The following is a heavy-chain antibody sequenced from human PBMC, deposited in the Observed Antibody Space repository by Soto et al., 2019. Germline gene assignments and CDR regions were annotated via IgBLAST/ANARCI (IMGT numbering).Heavy chain of an antibody. CDR2: ITGGGAYT. CDR3: AKGSANASPYYFDY. J-gene: IGHJ4*02. CDR1: GFTFSSYA. Sequence: VQLLESGGDLVQPGGSLRLSCVASGFTFSSYAMGWVRQAPGRGLEWVSAITGGGAYTYHADSVKGRFSISRDNSKNTLNMQMHSLRPEDTGVYYCAKGSANASPYYFDYWGRGTLVTVSS. V-gene: IGHV3-23*01.